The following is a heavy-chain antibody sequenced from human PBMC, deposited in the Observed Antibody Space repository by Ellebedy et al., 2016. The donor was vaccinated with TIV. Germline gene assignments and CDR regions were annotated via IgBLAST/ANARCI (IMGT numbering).Heavy chain of an antibody. CDR3: ARDIYNSGWYVESSYYYGMDV. Sequence: GGSLRLSCAASGFTFSSYGLHWVRQAPGKGLEWVSSISSSSSYIYYADSVKGRFTISRDNAKNSLYLQMNSLRAEDTAVYYCARDIYNSGWYVESSYYYGMDVWGQGTMVTVSS. J-gene: IGHJ6*02. V-gene: IGHV3-21*01. CDR1: GFTFSSYG. CDR2: ISSSSSYI. D-gene: IGHD6-19*01.